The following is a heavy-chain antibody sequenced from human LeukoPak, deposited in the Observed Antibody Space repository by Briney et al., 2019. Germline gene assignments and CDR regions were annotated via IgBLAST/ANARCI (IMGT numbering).Heavy chain of an antibody. Sequence: GGSLRLSCAASGFTFSSYAMSWIRQAPGKGLEWVSYISSSSSYTNYADSVKGRFTISRDNAKNSLYLQMNSLRAEDTAVYYCARGPSGGYETADYWGQGTLVTVSS. CDR1: GFTFSSYA. D-gene: IGHD5-12*01. CDR2: ISSSSSYT. CDR3: ARGPSGGYETADY. J-gene: IGHJ4*02. V-gene: IGHV3-11*06.